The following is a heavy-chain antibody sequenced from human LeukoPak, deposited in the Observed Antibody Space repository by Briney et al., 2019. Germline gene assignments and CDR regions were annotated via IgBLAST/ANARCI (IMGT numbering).Heavy chain of an antibody. CDR1: GGSISSGGYY. CDR3: ANINSSGYYFDY. V-gene: IGHV4-31*03. J-gene: IGHJ4*02. CDR2: IYYSGST. D-gene: IGHD3-22*01. Sequence: SETLSLTCTVSGGSISSGGYYWSWIRQHPGKGLEWIGYIYYSGSTYYNPSLKSRVTISVDTSKNQFSLKLSSVTAADTAVYYCANINSSGYYFDYWGQGTLVTVSS.